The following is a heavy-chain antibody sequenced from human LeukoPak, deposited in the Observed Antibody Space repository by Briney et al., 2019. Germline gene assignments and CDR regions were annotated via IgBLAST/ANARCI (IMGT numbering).Heavy chain of an antibody. J-gene: IGHJ4*02. D-gene: IGHD2-15*01. CDR1: SGSISTYY. Sequence: PSETLSLTCTVSSGSISTYYWNWIRQPPGKGLEWLGDIYYSGSTKYNPSLKSRVTISLDTSKNQFSLYLSSVSAADTAVYYCARGRMGGGNDYWGQGTLVTVSS. V-gene: IGHV4-59*01. CDR2: IYYSGST. CDR3: ARGRMGGGNDY.